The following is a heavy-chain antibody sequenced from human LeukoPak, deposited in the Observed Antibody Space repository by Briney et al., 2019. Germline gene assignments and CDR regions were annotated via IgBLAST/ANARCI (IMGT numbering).Heavy chain of an antibody. CDR3: ARDGRYSYGYHYYYYYMDV. J-gene: IGHJ6*03. CDR2: ISSSSSYI. CDR1: GFTFDDYG. Sequence: GGSLRLSCAASGFTFDDYGMNWVRQAPGKGLEWVSSISSSSSYIYYADSVKGRFTISRDNAKNSLYLQMNSLRAEDTAVYYCARDGRYSYGYHYYYYYMDVWGKGTTVTVSS. V-gene: IGHV3-21*01. D-gene: IGHD5-18*01.